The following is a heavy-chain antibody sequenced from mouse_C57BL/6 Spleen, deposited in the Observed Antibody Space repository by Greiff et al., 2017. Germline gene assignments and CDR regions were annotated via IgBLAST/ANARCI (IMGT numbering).Heavy chain of an antibody. Sequence: EVQLKESGAELVKPGASVKLSCTASGFNIKDYYMHWVKQRTAKGLEWIGRIDPEDGATKYAPKFPGKATITAYTSSNTAYLQLSSLTSEDTAVYYCSRSDYGDYWGQGTTLTFAS. V-gene: IGHV14-2*01. CDR2: IDPEDGAT. J-gene: IGHJ2*01. CDR1: GFNIKDYY. CDR3: SRSDYGDY.